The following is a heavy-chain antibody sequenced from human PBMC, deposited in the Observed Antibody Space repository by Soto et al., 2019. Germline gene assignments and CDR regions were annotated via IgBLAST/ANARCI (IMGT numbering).Heavy chain of an antibody. CDR1: GYTFTSYD. CDR2: MNPNSGNT. J-gene: IGHJ4*02. D-gene: IGHD3-9*01. V-gene: IGHV1-8*01. Sequence: GASVKVSCKASGYTFTSYDINWVRQATGQGLERMGWMNPNSGNTGYAQKFQGRVTMTRNTSISTAYMELSSLRSEDTAVYYCARAATYDILTGYSKAPFDYWGQGTLVTVSS. CDR3: ARAATYDILTGYSKAPFDY.